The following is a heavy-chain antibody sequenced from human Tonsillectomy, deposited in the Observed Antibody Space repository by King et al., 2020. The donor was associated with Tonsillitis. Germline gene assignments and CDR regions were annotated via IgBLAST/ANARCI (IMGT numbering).Heavy chain of an antibody. CDR1: GYTFTSYG. D-gene: IGHD2-15*01. CDR2: ISAYNGNT. Sequence: VQLVESGAEVKKPRASVKVSCKASGYTFTSYGISWVRQAPGQGLEWMGWISAYNGNTNHAQNFQGRVTMTTDTSTSTAYMELRSLRSDDTAVYYCARVVVAANRFFDYWGQGTLVTVSS. CDR3: ARVVVAANRFFDY. J-gene: IGHJ4*02. V-gene: IGHV1-18*01.